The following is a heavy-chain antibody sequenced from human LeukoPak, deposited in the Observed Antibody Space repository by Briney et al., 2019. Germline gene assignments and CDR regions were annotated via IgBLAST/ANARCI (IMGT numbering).Heavy chain of an antibody. Sequence: GGSLRLSCAASGFTFSIYTMSWVRQAPGKGLEWVSAISQGGDTSYAASVKGHFTISRDNSKNTLYLQMNSLRLEDTAVYYCAKSAVAVGLGAFDVWGRGTVVTVSS. V-gene: IGHV3-23*01. CDR1: GFTFSIYT. J-gene: IGHJ3*01. CDR3: AKSAVAVGLGAFDV. CDR2: ISQGGDT. D-gene: IGHD3-16*01.